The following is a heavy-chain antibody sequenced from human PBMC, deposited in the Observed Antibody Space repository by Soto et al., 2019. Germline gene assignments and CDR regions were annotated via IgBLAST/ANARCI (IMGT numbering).Heavy chain of an antibody. CDR1: GDSVSSNSAA. V-gene: IGHV6-1*01. CDR2: TYYRSKWYN. CDR3: ARLIGNSWLDS. J-gene: IGHJ5*01. D-gene: IGHD2-8*01. Sequence: SQTLSLTCAISGDSVSSNSAAWNWIRHSPSRGREWLGRTYYRSKWYNDYAVSVKSRITINPDTSNNQLSLQLNSVTPEDTAVYYCARLIGNSWLDSWGQGTLVTVSS.